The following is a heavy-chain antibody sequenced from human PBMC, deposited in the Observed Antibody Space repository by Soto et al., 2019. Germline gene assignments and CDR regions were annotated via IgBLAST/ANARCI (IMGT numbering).Heavy chain of an antibody. J-gene: IGHJ5*02. CDR3: ATHGDYGVVLSWFDP. CDR1: GFTFVNYA. CDR2: ISGSGGST. Sequence: EVQLLESGGGLVQSGGSLRLSCSASGFTFVNYAMSWVRQAPGKGLEWVSSISGSGGSTYYEASVKGRFTISRDNSENTLYFQMHSLRVEDTAVYYCATHGDYGVVLSWFDPWGQGTLVTVSS. V-gene: IGHV3-23*01. D-gene: IGHD4-17*01.